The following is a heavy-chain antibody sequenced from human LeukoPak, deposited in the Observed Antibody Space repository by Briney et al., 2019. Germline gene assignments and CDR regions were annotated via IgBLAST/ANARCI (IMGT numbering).Heavy chain of an antibody. Sequence: SETLSLTCTVSGGSISSGSYYWSWIRQPAGKGLEWIGRIYTSGSTNYNPSLKSRVTISVDTSKNQFSLKLSSVTAADTAVYHCARGVVITSDWFDPWGQGTLVTVSS. D-gene: IGHD3-22*01. V-gene: IGHV4-61*02. CDR2: IYTSGST. CDR3: ARGVVITSDWFDP. CDR1: GGSISSGSYY. J-gene: IGHJ5*02.